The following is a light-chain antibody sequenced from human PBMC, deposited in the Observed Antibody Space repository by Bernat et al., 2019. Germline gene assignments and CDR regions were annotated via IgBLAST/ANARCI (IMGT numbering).Light chain of an antibody. V-gene: IGLV1-44*01. Sequence: QSVLTQPPSASGTPGQRVIISCSGSSANIGSNIVNWYQQLPGMAPKLLIHSDNQRPSGVPERFSGSKSGTSASLAISGLRSEDEADYSCAAWDDSLSAVVVGGGTKLTVL. J-gene: IGLJ2*01. CDR1: SANIGSNI. CDR3: AAWDDSLSAVV. CDR2: SDN.